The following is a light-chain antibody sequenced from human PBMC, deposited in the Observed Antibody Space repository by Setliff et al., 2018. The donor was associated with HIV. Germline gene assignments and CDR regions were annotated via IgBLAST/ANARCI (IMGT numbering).Light chain of an antibody. CDR1: SSTIGNDS. CDR2: DNN. CDR3: GTWDSSLSAGV. V-gene: IGLV1-51*01. Sequence: QSALAQPPSVSAAPGQRVAISCFGGSSTIGNDSLSWYQQLPGTSPKLLIYDNNKRPSGIPDRFSGSTSGTSSTLGIAGLQTGDEGDYYCGTWDSSLSAGVFGGGTKVTVL. J-gene: IGLJ2*01.